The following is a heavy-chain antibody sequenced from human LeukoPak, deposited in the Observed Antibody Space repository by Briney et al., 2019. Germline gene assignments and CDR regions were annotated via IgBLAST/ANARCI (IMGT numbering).Heavy chain of an antibody. V-gene: IGHV4-34*01. CDR2: INQSGST. J-gene: IGHJ5*02. CDR1: GGSFSGYY. Sequence: SETLSLTCGVYGGSFSGYYWTWIRQPPGKGLEWIGEINQSGSTNYNPSLRSRLTIAVDTSKTHFSLELSSVTAADTAEYYCARFTGWFDPWGQGTLVTVSS. CDR3: ARFTGWFDP. D-gene: IGHD1-14*01.